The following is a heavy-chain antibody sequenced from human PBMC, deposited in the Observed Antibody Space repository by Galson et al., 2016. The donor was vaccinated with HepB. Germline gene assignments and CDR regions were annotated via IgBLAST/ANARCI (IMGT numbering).Heavy chain of an antibody. CDR1: GGSIIGYF. J-gene: IGHJ4*02. V-gene: IGHV4-59*01. D-gene: IGHD2-8*02. CDR2: IHPSGGT. Sequence: SETLSLTCTVSGGSIIGYFWSWIRQPPGAGLEWIGWIHPSGGTQYSSSLSSRVTISVDVSKSQFSLRLRSVTAADTAVYYCARYICPGGVCSGYDYWGQGILVTVSS. CDR3: ARYICPGGVCSGYDY.